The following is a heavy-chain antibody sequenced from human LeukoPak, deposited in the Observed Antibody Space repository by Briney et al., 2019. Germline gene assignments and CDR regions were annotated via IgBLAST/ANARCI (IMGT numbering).Heavy chain of an antibody. Sequence: KPGGSLRLSCAASGFTFSSYSMNWVRQAPGKGLEWVSSISSSSSYIYYADSEKGRFTISRDNAKNSLYLQMNSLRAEDTAVYYCARDTAPDTPYYGSGNNWFDPWGQGTLVTVSS. V-gene: IGHV3-21*01. CDR2: ISSSSSYI. D-gene: IGHD3-10*01. CDR3: ARDTAPDTPYYGSGNNWFDP. CDR1: GFTFSSYS. J-gene: IGHJ5*02.